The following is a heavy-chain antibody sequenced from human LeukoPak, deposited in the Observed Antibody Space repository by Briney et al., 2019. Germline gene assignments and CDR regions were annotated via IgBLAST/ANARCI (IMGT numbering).Heavy chain of an antibody. J-gene: IGHJ4*02. D-gene: IGHD3-10*01. CDR2: IFHTGHT. CDR1: GGSISSGDYP. CDR3: ARGFYGAGSHFDF. Sequence: SETLSLTCTVSGGSISSGDYPWSCIRQPPGKGLEWIGYIFHTGHTSYNPSLKSRVTISVDMSKNQLSLRLTSVTAADTAVYYCARGFYGAGSHFDFWGQGTLVTVSS. V-gene: IGHV4-30-2*01.